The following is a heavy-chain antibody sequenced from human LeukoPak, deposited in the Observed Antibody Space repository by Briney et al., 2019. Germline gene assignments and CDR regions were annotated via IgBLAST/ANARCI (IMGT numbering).Heavy chain of an antibody. D-gene: IGHD6-13*01. J-gene: IGHJ4*02. Sequence: SETLSLTCTVSGDSISSSSYYWSWIRQPPGKGLEWIGYIYYSGSTNYNPSLKSRVTISVDTSKNQFSLKLSSVTAADTAVYYCARHAGIAAAGLDYWGQGTLVTVSS. V-gene: IGHV4-61*05. CDR3: ARHAGIAAAGLDY. CDR1: GDSISSSSYY. CDR2: IYYSGST.